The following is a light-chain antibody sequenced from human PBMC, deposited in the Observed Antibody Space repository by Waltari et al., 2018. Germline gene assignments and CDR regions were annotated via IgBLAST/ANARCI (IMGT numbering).Light chain of an antibody. CDR1: QTISSW. V-gene: IGKV1-5*03. J-gene: IGKJ1*01. Sequence: DIQMTQFPSTLSPSVGDRVTITCRASQTISSWLAWYQQKPGKAPKLLIYKASSLESGVPLRFSGSGSGTEFTLTISSLQPDDFATYYCQQYSSYPWTFGQGTKVEI. CDR3: QQYSSYPWT. CDR2: KAS.